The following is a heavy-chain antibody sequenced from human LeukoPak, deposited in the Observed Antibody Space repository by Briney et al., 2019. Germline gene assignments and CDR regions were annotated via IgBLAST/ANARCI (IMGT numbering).Heavy chain of an antibody. D-gene: IGHD2-2*01. V-gene: IGHV4-31*03. CDR2: IYYSGST. CDR1: GGSISSGGYY. J-gene: IGHJ4*02. Sequence: SQTLSLTCTVSGGSISSGGYYWSWIRQHPGKGLEWIGYIYYSGSTYYDPSLKSRVTISVDTSKNQFSLKLSSVTAADTAVYYCARCPEYSSSTSCGILFDYWGQGTLVTVSS. CDR3: ARCPEYSSSTSCGILFDY.